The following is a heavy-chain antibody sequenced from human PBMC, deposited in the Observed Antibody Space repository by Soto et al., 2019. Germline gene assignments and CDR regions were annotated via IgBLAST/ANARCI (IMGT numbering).Heavy chain of an antibody. V-gene: IGHV3-30-3*01. CDR2: ISYDGSHQ. CDR1: GFTFSNYA. Sequence: QVELVESGGGVVQPGRSLRLSCAASGFTFSNYAMYWARQAPGKGLEWVSFISYDGSHQFVADSVKGRFIISRDNSKNTVYVQMNSLRPDDTAVYYSARDGEYCCGGSCTYFAHWAQGSLVTVSS. CDR3: ARDGEYCCGGSCTYFAH. J-gene: IGHJ4*02. D-gene: IGHD2-15*01.